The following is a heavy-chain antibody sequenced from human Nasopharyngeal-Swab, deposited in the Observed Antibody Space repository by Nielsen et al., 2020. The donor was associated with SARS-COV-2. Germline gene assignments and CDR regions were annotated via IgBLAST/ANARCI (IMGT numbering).Heavy chain of an antibody. CDR2: ISGSGGST. D-gene: IGHD3-16*01. CDR1: GFTFSSYA. V-gene: IGHV3-23*01. J-gene: IGHJ3*02. CDR3: AKTNWGSDAFDT. Sequence: GESLKISCAASGFTFSSYAMSWVRQAPGKGLEWVSAISGSGGSTYYADSVKGRFTISRDNSKNTLYLQMNSLRAEDTAVYYCAKTNWGSDAFDTWGQGTMVTVSS.